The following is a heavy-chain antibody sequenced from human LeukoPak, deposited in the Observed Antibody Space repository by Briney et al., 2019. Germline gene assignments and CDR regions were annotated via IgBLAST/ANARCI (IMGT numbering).Heavy chain of an antibody. Sequence: SVKVSCKASGGTFSSYAISWVRQAPGQGLEWMGGIIPIFGTANYAQKFQGRVTITADESTSTAYMELSSLRSEDTAVYYCAAQVRDGYNYYPFDYWGQGTLVTVPS. CDR3: AAQVRDGYNYYPFDY. D-gene: IGHD5-24*01. CDR2: IIPIFGTA. J-gene: IGHJ4*02. CDR1: GGTFSSYA. V-gene: IGHV1-69*13.